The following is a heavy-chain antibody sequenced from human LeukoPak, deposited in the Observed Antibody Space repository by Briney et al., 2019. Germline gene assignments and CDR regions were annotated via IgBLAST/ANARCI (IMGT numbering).Heavy chain of an antibody. CDR2: ISGDGSGT. V-gene: IGHV3-74*01. CDR1: GFTFRNYW. CDR3: ASLLTPYHGSGGGGMDV. D-gene: IGHD3-10*01. J-gene: IGHJ6*02. Sequence: GGSLRLSCAASGFTFRNYWMHWVRQAPGKGLVWVSRISGDGSGTSYADSVKGRFTISRDNAKDTLYLQMTSLRVEDTAVYSCASLLTPYHGSGGGGMDVWGQGTAVTVSS.